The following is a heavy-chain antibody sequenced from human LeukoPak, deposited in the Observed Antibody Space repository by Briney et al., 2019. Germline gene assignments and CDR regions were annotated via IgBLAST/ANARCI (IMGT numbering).Heavy chain of an antibody. CDR1: GFTFSSYS. CDR3: ATCYDSSGYFSYYYYYYMDV. V-gene: IGHV3-48*01. CDR2: ISSSSSTI. J-gene: IGHJ6*03. D-gene: IGHD3-22*01. Sequence: PGGSLRLSCAASGFTFSSYSMNWVRQAPGKGLEWVSYISSSSSTIYYADSVKGRFTISRDNAKNSLYLQMNSLRAEDTAVYYCATCYDSSGYFSYYYYYYMDVWGEGTTVTVSS.